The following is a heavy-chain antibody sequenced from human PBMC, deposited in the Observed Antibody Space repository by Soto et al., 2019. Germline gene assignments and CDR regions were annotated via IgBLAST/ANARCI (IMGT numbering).Heavy chain of an antibody. Sequence: SETQSLTSTVSGGSISSSSYYWGWIRQPPGKGLEWIGSIYYSGSTYYNPSLKSRVTISVDTSKNQFSLKLSSVTAADTAVYYCARGLGGGSFPYYYYYYMDVWGKGTTVTVSS. CDR1: GGSISSSSYY. J-gene: IGHJ6*03. D-gene: IGHD2-15*01. CDR2: IYYSGST. CDR3: ARGLGGGSFPYYYYYYMDV. V-gene: IGHV4-39*01.